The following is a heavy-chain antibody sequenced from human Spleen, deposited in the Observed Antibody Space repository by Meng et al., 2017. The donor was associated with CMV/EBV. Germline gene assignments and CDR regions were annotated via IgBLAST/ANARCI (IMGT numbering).Heavy chain of an antibody. CDR3: ARDSTMVVGKSAFDI. CDR2: ISYDGST. CDR1: GASIDTSSYY. Sequence: SETLSLTCTVSGASIDTSSYYWGWNRQPPGKGLEWIGSISYDGSTNYNPSLKSRVTISVVTSKNQFSLKLSSLTAADTAMYYCARDSTMVVGKSAFDIWGQGTMVTVSS. V-gene: IGHV4-39*07. J-gene: IGHJ3*02. D-gene: IGHD3-22*01.